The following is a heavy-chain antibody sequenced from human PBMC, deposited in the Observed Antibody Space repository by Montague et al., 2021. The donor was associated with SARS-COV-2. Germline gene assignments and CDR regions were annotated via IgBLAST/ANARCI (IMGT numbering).Heavy chain of an antibody. Sequence: DYARSAKSRIAINPDTSKNQFSLHLSSVTSEDTALYYCVRGIEAAGSYDYWGQGTLVTVSS. J-gene: IGHJ4*02. CDR3: VRGIEAAGSYDY. V-gene: IGHV6-1*01. D-gene: IGHD6-13*01.